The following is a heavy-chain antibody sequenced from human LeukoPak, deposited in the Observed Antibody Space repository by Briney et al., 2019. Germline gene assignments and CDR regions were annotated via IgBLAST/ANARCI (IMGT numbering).Heavy chain of an antibody. CDR3: ARAPSPGARGWFDP. J-gene: IGHJ5*02. Sequence: PGGSLRLSCAASGFTFSSYSMNWVRQAPGEGLEWVSSISSSSSYIYYADSVKGRFTISRDNAKNSLYLQMNSLRAEDTAAYYCARAPSPGARGWFDPWGQGTLVTVSS. V-gene: IGHV3-21*01. CDR2: ISSSSSYI. CDR1: GFTFSSYS. D-gene: IGHD7-27*01.